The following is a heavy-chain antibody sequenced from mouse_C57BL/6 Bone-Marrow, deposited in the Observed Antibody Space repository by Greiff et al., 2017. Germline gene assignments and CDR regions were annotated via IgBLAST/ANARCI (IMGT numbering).Heavy chain of an antibody. CDR2: ISSGSSTI. CDR1: GFTFRDYG. Sequence: EVQLVESGGGLVKPGGSLKLSCAASGFTFRDYGMHWVRQAPEKGLEWVAYISSGSSTIYYADTVQGRYTISRDNAKNTLILQMTSLRAEDTAMCYYARGDFDYWGQGTTLTVSS. J-gene: IGHJ2*01. V-gene: IGHV5-17*01. CDR3: ARGDFDY.